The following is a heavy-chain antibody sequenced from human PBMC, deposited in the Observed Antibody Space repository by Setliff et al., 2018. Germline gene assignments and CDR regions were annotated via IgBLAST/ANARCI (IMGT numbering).Heavy chain of an antibody. CDR1: GGSISSTTYY. V-gene: IGHV4-39*07. CDR2: ISYSGST. CDR3: ARDFELLENYDIRGVFFDY. J-gene: IGHJ4*01. Sequence: SETLSLTCTVSGGSISSTTYYWGWIRQAPGKGLEWIGSISYSGSTYYNPSLESRVTISVDTSKNQFSLRLRPVTAADTAVYFCARDFELLENYDIRGVFFDYWGQGALVTVSS. D-gene: IGHD3-9*01.